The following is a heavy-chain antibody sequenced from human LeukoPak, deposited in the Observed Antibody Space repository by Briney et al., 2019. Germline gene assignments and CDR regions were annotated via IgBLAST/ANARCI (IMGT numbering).Heavy chain of an antibody. D-gene: IGHD2-2*01. Sequence: ASVMVSCKASGGTFSSYAISWVRQAPGQGLEWMGGIIPIFGTANYAQKFQGRVTITTDESTSTAYMELSSLRSEDTAVYYCARDLEAGYCSSTSCRRFDYWGQGTLVTVSS. J-gene: IGHJ4*02. CDR1: GGTFSSYA. CDR3: ARDLEAGYCSSTSCRRFDY. CDR2: IIPIFGTA. V-gene: IGHV1-69*05.